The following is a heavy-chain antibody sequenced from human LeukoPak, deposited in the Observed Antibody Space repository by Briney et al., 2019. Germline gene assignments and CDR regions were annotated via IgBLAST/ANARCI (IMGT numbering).Heavy chain of an antibody. CDR1: GFTFSSYG. Sequence: PGGSLRLSCAASGFTFSSYGMHWVRQAPGKGLEWVANIKQDGSEKYYVASVKGRFTISRDNATNSLYLQMNSLRAEDTAVYYCARDRRRGSSWYYYYGMDVWGQGTTVTVSS. J-gene: IGHJ6*02. CDR2: IKQDGSEK. D-gene: IGHD6-13*01. CDR3: ARDRRRGSSWYYYYGMDV. V-gene: IGHV3-7*01.